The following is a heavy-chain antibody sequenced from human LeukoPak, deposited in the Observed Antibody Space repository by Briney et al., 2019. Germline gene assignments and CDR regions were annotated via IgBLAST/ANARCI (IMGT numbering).Heavy chain of an antibody. J-gene: IGHJ3*02. CDR2: IYYSGST. CDR1: GGSISSYY. V-gene: IGHV4-59*08. CDR3: ARLESFLRCFDWLGAFDI. D-gene: IGHD3-9*01. Sequence: SETLSLTCTVSGGSISSYYWSWIRQPPGKGLEWIGYIYYSGSTNYNPSLKSRVTISVDTSKNQFSLKLSSVTAADTAVYYCARLESFLRCFDWLGAFDIWGQGTMVTVSS.